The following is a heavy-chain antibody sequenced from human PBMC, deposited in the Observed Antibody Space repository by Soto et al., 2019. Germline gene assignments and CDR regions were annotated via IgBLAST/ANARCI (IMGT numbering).Heavy chain of an antibody. D-gene: IGHD6-13*01. V-gene: IGHV3-21*01. CDR3: ARGAHSSSWFFLDY. CDR1: GFTFSSYS. CDR2: ISSSSSSI. J-gene: IGHJ4*02. Sequence: GGSLRLSCAASGFTFSSYSMNWVRQAPGKGLDWVSSISSSSSSIYYADSVKGRFTISRDNARNSLYLQMNSLRAEDTAVYYCARGAHSSSWFFLDYWGQGALVTAPQ.